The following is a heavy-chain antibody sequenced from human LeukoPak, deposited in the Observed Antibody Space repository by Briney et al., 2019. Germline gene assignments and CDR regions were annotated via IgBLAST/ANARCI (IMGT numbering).Heavy chain of an antibody. CDR2: SDPEDGEI. D-gene: IGHD3-22*01. CDR3: ATTYNETSGYYYKIAGWYFDL. CDR1: GDTLNELS. Sequence: ASVKVSCKVSGDTLNELSMHWVRQAPGKGLEWMGGSDPEDGEITYAQKFQGRVTMTEDTSTDTAYMELSSLKSEDTAVYYCATTYNETSGYYYKIAGWYFDLWGRGTLVTVPS. V-gene: IGHV1-24*01. J-gene: IGHJ2*01.